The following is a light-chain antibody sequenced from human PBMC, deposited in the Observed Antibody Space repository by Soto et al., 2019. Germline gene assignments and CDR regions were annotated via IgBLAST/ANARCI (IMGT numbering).Light chain of an antibody. V-gene: IGKV1-5*01. CDR3: QQYNGYPLT. CDR1: QTLRTW. J-gene: IGKJ4*01. Sequence: DIQMTQSPSTLSASVGDRVTITCRASQTLRTWLAWYQQKPGKAPKLLIYDVSILQSWVPSRFSGSGSGTEFTVTVGSLQPDGFATYYCQQYNGYPLTFGGGTKVEFK. CDR2: DVS.